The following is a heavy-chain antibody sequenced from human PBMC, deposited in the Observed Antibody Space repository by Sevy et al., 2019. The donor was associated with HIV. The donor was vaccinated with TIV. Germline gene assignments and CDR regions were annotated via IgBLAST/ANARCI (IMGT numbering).Heavy chain of an antibody. V-gene: IGHV3-49*03. CDR2: IRRNSYEPYGGTT. D-gene: IGHD4-17*01. J-gene: IGHJ4*02. Sequence: GGSLRLSCTSSGFTFGDYAMSWFRQAPGKGLEWVAFIRRNSYEPYGGTTEYAASVKGRFTISRDVSKSIAYLQMNSLKTDDTALYYCTRALATVDTTEYYFDYWGQGILVTVSS. CDR3: TRALATVDTTEYYFDY. CDR1: GFTFGDYA.